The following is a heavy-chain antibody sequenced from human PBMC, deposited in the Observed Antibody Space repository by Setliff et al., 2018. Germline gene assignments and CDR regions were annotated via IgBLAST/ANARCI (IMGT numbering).Heavy chain of an antibody. CDR3: LLPCTSGWYNWVDP. V-gene: IGHV3-73*01. D-gene: IGHD6-19*01. J-gene: IGHJ5*02. Sequence: GASLKISCAASGFTFSGAEIHWVRQASGKGLEWVGRIRSKADKYATDYGASAKGRFIISRDDSKKTAYLQMSSLRAEDTAMYYCLLPCTSGWYNWVDPWGQGTLVTVSS. CDR1: GFTFSGAE. CDR2: IRSKADKYAT.